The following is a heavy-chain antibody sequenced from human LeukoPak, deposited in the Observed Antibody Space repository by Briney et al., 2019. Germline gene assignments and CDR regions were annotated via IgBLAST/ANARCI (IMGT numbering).Heavy chain of an antibody. CDR1: GGSISSGGYS. V-gene: IGHV4-30-2*01. J-gene: IGHJ4*02. D-gene: IGHD5-12*01. Sequence: SETLSLTCAVPGGSISSGGYSWSWIRQPPGKGLERIGYIYHSGSTYYHPSLKSRVTISVDRSKNQFSLKLSSVTAADTAVYYCARVDVVATAAFDYWGQGTLVTVSS. CDR2: IYHSGST. CDR3: ARVDVVATAAFDY.